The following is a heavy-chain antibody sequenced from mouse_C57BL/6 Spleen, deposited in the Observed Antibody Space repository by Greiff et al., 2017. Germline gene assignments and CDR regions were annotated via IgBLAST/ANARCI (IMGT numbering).Heavy chain of an antibody. D-gene: IGHD4-1*02. Sequence: QVQLQQSGPELVKPGASVKISCKASGYAFSSSWMNWVKQRPGKGLEWIGRIYPGDGDTNYNGKFKGKATLTADKSSSTAYMQLSSLTSEDSAVYCCAPNGDHFDYWGQGTTLTVSS. CDR2: IYPGDGDT. CDR3: APNGDHFDY. J-gene: IGHJ2*01. V-gene: IGHV1-82*01. CDR1: GYAFSSSW.